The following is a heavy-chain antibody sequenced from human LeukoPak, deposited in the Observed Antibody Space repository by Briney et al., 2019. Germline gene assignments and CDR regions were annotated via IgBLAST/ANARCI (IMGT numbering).Heavy chain of an antibody. D-gene: IGHD5-12*01. CDR3: TTAFYSGHDY. CDR1: GFTFSSYA. Sequence: QAGGSLRLSCAASGFTFSSYAMSWVRQAPGKGLEWVSTISGGGGSTYYADSVKGRFTISRDNSKNTLYLQMNSLRAEDTAVYYCTTAFYSGHDYWGQGTLVTVSS. J-gene: IGHJ4*02. CDR2: ISGGGGST. V-gene: IGHV3-23*01.